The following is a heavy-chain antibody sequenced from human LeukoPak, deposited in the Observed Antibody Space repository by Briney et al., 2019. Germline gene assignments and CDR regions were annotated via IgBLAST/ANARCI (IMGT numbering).Heavy chain of an antibody. D-gene: IGHD2-2*01. J-gene: IGHJ5*02. CDR2: INHSGST. Sequence: PSETLSLTCAVYGGSFSGYYWSWIRQPPGKGLEWIGEINHSGSTNYNPSLKSRVTISVDTSKNQFSLKLSSVTAADTAVYYCARRYCSSTSCYGSVWFDPWGQGTLVTVSS. V-gene: IGHV4-34*01. CDR3: ARRYCSSTSCYGSVWFDP. CDR1: GGSFSGYY.